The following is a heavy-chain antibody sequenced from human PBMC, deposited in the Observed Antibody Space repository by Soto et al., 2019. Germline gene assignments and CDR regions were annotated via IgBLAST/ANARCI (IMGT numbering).Heavy chain of an antibody. CDR2: IKNKANSYTT. V-gene: IGHV3-72*01. J-gene: IGHJ4*02. CDR3: TRVRLGSIRSSDY. D-gene: IGHD3-3*02. CDR1: GFTFSDHY. Sequence: EVQLVESGGGLVQPAGSLRLSCAASGFTFSDHYMDWVRQAPGKGLEWVGLIKNKANSYTTEYAAPVKGIFIIPRDDSKISVFLQMNRLKTDDPAVYYCTRVRLGSIRSSDYWGQGILVTVSS.